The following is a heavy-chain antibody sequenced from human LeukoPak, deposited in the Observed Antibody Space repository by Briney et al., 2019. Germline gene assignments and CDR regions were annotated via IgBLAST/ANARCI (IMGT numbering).Heavy chain of an antibody. J-gene: IGHJ3*02. V-gene: IGHV3-7*01. D-gene: IGHD2-2*01. CDR3: AREVRQVVPAAGRAFDI. Sequence: QAGGSLRLSCVGSGFIFSSYDMGWVRQAPGKGLEWVANIKQDATEKYYVDSVKGRFTISRDNVKNSLYLQMNSLRAEDTAAYYCAREVRQVVPAAGRAFDIWGQGTMVTVSS. CDR1: GFIFSSYD. CDR2: IKQDATEK.